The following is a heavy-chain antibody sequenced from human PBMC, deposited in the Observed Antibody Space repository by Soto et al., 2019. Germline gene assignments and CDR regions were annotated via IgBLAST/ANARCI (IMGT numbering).Heavy chain of an antibody. D-gene: IGHD7-27*01. Sequence: ASVKVSCKASGGTFSSYTISWVRQAPGQGLEWMGRIIPILGIANYAQKFQGRVTITADKSTSTAYMELSSLRSEETAVYYCASTILTGDNAFDIWGQGTMVTVSS. J-gene: IGHJ3*02. V-gene: IGHV1-69*02. CDR3: ASTILTGDNAFDI. CDR1: GGTFSSYT. CDR2: IIPILGIA.